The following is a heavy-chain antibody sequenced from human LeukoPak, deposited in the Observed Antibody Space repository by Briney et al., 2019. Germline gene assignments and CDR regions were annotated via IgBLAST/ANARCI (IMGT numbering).Heavy chain of an antibody. Sequence: ASVKVSCKASGSTFTIYTMHWVRQALGQRLEWMGWINAGNGNTKYSQKFQGRVTITRDTSASTAYMELSSLRSEDTAVYYCARELLWFGESFDYWGQGTLVTVSS. V-gene: IGHV1-3*01. CDR2: INAGNGNT. CDR3: ARELLWFGESFDY. D-gene: IGHD3-10*01. J-gene: IGHJ4*02. CDR1: GSTFTIYT.